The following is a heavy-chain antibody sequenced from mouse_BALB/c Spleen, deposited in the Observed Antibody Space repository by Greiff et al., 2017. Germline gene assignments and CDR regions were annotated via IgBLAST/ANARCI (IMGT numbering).Heavy chain of an antibody. CDR1: GYSITSGYY. Sequence: EVQLQQSGPGLVKPSQSLSLTCSVTGYSITSGYYWNWIRQFPGNKLEWMGYISYDGSNNYNPSLKNRISITRDTSKNQFFLKLNSVTTEDTATYYCARDKGWDVGFDYWGQGTTLTVSS. CDR2: ISYDGSN. D-gene: IGHD3-3*01. CDR3: ARDKGWDVGFDY. V-gene: IGHV3-6*02. J-gene: IGHJ2*01.